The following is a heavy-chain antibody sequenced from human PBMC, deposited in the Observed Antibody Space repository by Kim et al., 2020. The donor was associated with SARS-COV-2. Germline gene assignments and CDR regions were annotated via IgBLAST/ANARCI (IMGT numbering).Heavy chain of an antibody. CDR1: GFTFSNAW. D-gene: IGHD3-3*01. V-gene: IGHV3-15*01. J-gene: IGHJ6*02. Sequence: GGSLRLSCAASGFTFSNAWMSWVRQAPGKGLEWVGRIKSKTDGGTTDYAAPVKGRFTISRDDSKNTLYLQMNSLKTEDTAVYYCTTNIDPITIGPMDVWGQGTTVTVSS. CDR3: TTNIDPITIGPMDV. CDR2: IKSKTDGGTT.